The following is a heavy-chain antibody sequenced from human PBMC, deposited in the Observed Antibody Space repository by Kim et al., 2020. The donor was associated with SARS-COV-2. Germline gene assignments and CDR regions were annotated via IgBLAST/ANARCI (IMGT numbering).Heavy chain of an antibody. Sequence: SETLSLTCAVYGGSFSGYYWSWIRQPPGKGLEWIGEINHSGSTNYNPSLKSRVTISVDTSKNQFSLKLSSVTAADTAVYYCARQKGSSWYRVYFDYWGQGTLVTVSS. V-gene: IGHV4-34*01. D-gene: IGHD6-13*01. CDR3: ARQKGSSWYRVYFDY. CDR2: INHSGST. CDR1: GGSFSGYY. J-gene: IGHJ4*02.